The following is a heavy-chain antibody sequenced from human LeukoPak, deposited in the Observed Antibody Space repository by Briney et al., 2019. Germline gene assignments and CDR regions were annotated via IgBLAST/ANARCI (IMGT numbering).Heavy chain of an antibody. J-gene: IGHJ4*02. V-gene: IGHV5-51*01. Sequence: GESLKISCKGSGYSFTSYWIGWVRQMPGKGLEWMGIIYPGDSDTRYSPSFQGQVTISADKSISTAYLQWSSLKASDTAMYYCARHDVAAAGTADLFFDYWGQGTLVTVSS. CDR1: GYSFTSYW. CDR3: ARHDVAAAGTADLFFDY. D-gene: IGHD6-13*01. CDR2: IYPGDSDT.